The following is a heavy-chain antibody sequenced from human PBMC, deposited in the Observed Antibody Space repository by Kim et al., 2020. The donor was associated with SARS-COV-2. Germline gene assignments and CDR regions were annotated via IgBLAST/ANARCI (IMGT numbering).Heavy chain of an antibody. J-gene: IGHJ5*02. CDR2: IYYSGST. CDR3: ARSSWNYVVWFDP. D-gene: IGHD1-7*01. CDR1: GGSISSYY. Sequence: LETLSLTCTVSGGSISSYYWSWIRQPPGKGLEWIGYIYYSGSTNYNPSLKSRVTISVDTSKNQFSLKLSSVTAADTAVYYCARSSWNYVVWFDPWGQGTLVTVSS. V-gene: IGHV4-59*01.